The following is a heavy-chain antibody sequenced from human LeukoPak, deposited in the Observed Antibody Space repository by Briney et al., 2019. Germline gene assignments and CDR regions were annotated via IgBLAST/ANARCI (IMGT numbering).Heavy chain of an antibody. CDR3: ASAVGAQNDAFDI. V-gene: IGHV5-51*01. D-gene: IGHD1-26*01. Sequence: GESLKISCKGSGYRFTNYWIGWVRQMPGKGLEWMGIIYPGDSDTRYSPSFQGQVTISADKSISTAYLQWSSLKASDTAMYYCASAVGAQNDAFDIWGQGTMVTVSS. J-gene: IGHJ3*02. CDR2: IYPGDSDT. CDR1: GYRFTNYW.